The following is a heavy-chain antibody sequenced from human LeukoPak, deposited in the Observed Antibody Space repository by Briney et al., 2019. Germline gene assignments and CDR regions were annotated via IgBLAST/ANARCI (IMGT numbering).Heavy chain of an antibody. CDR2: IYSTGST. D-gene: IGHD1-26*01. CDR1: GGSVRSYW. J-gene: IGHJ4*02. V-gene: IGHV4-4*07. CDR3: ARQGYTVSYYFLDY. Sequence: PSETLSLTCDVSGGSVRSYWWGWVRQPAGKGLEWLGRIYSTGSTRFNPSLKSRLTLSIDTSTNQFSLKLTSVTAADSAVYFCARQGYTVSYYFLDYWSQGTLVTVSS.